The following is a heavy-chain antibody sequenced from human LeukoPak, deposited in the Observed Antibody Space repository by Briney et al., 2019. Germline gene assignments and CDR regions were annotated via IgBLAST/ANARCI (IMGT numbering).Heavy chain of an antibody. CDR3: AELGITMVGGV. CDR1: GFTFSDYN. D-gene: IGHD3-10*02. Sequence: GGSLRLSCAASGFTFSDYNMRWIRQAPGKGLEWVSSTSRSGSTKYYADSVKGRFTISRDNAKNSLYLQMNSLRAEDTAVYYCAELGITMVGGVWGKGTTVTISS. CDR2: TSRSGSTK. J-gene: IGHJ6*04. V-gene: IGHV3-11*04.